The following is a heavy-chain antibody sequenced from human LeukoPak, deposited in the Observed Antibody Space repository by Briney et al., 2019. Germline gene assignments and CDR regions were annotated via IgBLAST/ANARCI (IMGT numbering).Heavy chain of an antibody. V-gene: IGHV3-21*01. CDR3: ARGLAITMVRGVITKPHFDY. J-gene: IGHJ4*02. Sequence: PGGSLRLSCAASGFTFSSYSMNWVRQAPGKGLEWVSSISSSSSYIYYADSVKGRLTISRDNAKNSLYLQMNSLRAEDTAVYYCARGLAITMVRGVITKPHFDYWGQGTLVTVSS. CDR2: ISSSSSYI. CDR1: GFTFSSYS. D-gene: IGHD3-10*01.